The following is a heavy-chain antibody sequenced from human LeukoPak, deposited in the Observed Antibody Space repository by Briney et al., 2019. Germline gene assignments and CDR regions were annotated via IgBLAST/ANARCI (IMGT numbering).Heavy chain of an antibody. V-gene: IGHV1-69*01. CDR3: ARLLRYFDWAYGMDV. Sequence: GASVKVSCKASGGTFSSYAISWVRQAPGQGLEWMGGIIPIFGTANYAQKFQGRVTITADESTSTAYMELSSLRSEDTAVYYCARLLRYFDWAYGMDVWGKGITVTVSS. CDR2: IIPIFGTA. J-gene: IGHJ6*04. CDR1: GGTFSSYA. D-gene: IGHD3-9*01.